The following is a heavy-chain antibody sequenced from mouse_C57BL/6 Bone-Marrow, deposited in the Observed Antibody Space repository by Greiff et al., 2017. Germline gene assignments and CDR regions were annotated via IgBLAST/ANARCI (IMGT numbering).Heavy chain of an antibody. V-gene: IGHV1-82*01. CDR2: IYPGDGDT. CDR1: GYAFSSSW. CDR3: ARSRGTYSYLDY. J-gene: IGHJ2*01. Sequence: VQLQQSGPELVKPGASVKISCKASGYAFSSSWMNWVKQRPGKGLEWIGRIYPGDGDTTYNGKFKGKATLTADKSSSTAYMQLSGLTSEDSAVYSCARSRGTYSYLDYWGQGTTLTVPS.